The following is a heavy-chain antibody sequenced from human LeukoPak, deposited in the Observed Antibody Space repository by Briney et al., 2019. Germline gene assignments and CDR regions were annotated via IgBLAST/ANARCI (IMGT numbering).Heavy chain of an antibody. CDR3: ARDSDSGSYNVHAY. V-gene: IGHV1-46*01. D-gene: IGHD3-10*01. J-gene: IGHJ4*02. CDR1: GYTFTSYY. CDR2: INPSGGGT. Sequence: ASVKASCKASGYTFTSYYIHWVRLSPGQGLEWMGVINPSGGGTSYPQKFQGGVTLTRDTSTSTVYMELSSLRSEDAAVYYCARDSDSGSYNVHAYWGQGTLVTVSS.